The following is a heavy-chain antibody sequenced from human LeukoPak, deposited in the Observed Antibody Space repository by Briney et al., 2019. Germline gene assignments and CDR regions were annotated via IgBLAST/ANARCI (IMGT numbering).Heavy chain of an antibody. D-gene: IGHD3-9*01. CDR1: GGSFSGYY. V-gene: IGHV4-34*01. CDR3: AGVGVWDILTGYYKPNFDY. Sequence: SETLSLTCAVYGGSFSGYYWSWIRQPPGKGLEWIGEINHSGSTNYNPHLKRRVTISVDTSTNQFALKLSSVTAADTAVYYCAGVGVWDILTGYYKPNFDYWGQGTLVTVSS. CDR2: INHSGST. J-gene: IGHJ4*02.